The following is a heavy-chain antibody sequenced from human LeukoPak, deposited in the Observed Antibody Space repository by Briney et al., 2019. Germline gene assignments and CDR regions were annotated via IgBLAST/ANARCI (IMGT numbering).Heavy chain of an antibody. CDR1: GFTFSSYG. CDR2: ICYDGSNE. Sequence: GRSLRLSCAASGFTFSSYGMHWVRQAPGKGLEWVAVICYDGSNENYADSVKGRFTISRDNSKKTMYLQMNSLRAEDTAVYYCARQGIVGAKRGGWFDYWGHGTLVTVSS. D-gene: IGHD1-26*01. J-gene: IGHJ4*01. CDR3: ARQGIVGAKRGGWFDY. V-gene: IGHV3-33*01.